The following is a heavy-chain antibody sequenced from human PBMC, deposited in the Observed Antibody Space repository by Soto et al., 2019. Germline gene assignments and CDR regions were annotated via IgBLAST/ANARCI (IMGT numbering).Heavy chain of an antibody. CDR1: GFTFSTYA. CDR2: ISGSGDST. CDR3: AKDRRLPFVY. J-gene: IGHJ4*02. D-gene: IGHD4-17*01. Sequence: GGSLRLSCAASGFTFSTYAMNWVRQAPGKGLEWVSGISGSGDSTYYADSVKGRFTVSRDNSKNTLYLQMNSLRAEDTAVYYCAKDRRLPFVYWGQGTLVTVSS. V-gene: IGHV3-23*01.